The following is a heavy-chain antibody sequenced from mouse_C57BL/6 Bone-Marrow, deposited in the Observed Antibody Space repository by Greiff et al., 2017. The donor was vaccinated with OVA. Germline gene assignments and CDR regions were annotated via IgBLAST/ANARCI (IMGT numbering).Heavy chain of an antibody. D-gene: IGHD2-2*01. J-gene: IGHJ1*03. V-gene: IGHV1-69*01. CDR2: IDPSDSYT. CDR1: GYTFTSYW. Sequence: QVQLQQPGAELVMPGASVKLSCKASGYTFTSYWMHWVKQRPGQGLEWIGEIDPSDSYTNYNQKFKGKSTLTVDKSSSTAYMQLSSLTSEDSAVYYCAREGYYWYFDVWGTGTTVTGSS. CDR3: AREGYYWYFDV.